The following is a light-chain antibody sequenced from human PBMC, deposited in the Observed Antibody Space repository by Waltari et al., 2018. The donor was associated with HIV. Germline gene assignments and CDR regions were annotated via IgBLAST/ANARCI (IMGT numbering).Light chain of an antibody. CDR1: QFINNW. CDR3: QQYHSYSS. Sequence: DIQITQSPSTLSASVGDRVTISCRPSQFINNWLAWYQQKPGQAPKLLIYKASTLESGVPSRFSGGGSGTDFTLTISSLQPDDFATYFCQQYHSYSSFGPGTIVEMK. V-gene: IGKV1-5*03. J-gene: IGKJ3*01. CDR2: KAS.